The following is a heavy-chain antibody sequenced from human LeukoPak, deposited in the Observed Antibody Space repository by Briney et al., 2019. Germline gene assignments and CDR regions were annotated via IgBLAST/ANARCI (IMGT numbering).Heavy chain of an antibody. J-gene: IGHJ1*01. V-gene: IGHV3-30-3*01. CDR1: GFTFSSYA. CDR2: ISYDGSNK. CDR3: ARGSYSSSWYGYFQH. D-gene: IGHD6-13*01. Sequence: GGSLRLSCAASGFTFSSYAMHWVRQAPGKGLEWVAVISYDGSNKYYADSVKGRFTISRDNSKNTLYLQMNSLRAEDTAVYYCARGSYSSSWYGYFQHWGQGNLVNVSS.